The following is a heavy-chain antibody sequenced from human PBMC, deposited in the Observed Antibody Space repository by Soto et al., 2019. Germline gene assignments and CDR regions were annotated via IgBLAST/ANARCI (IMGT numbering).Heavy chain of an antibody. CDR2: IYHSGST. Sequence: QVQLQESGPGLVKPSGTLSLTCAVSGGSISSSNWWSWVRQPPGKGLEWIGEIYHSGSTNNNPSLKSPVTIPVDKSKTQFSLKLSSVTAADTAVYYCALDSSSSHGGLYYYAMDVWGQGTTVTVSS. D-gene: IGHD6-6*01. CDR3: ALDSSSSHGGLYYYAMDV. CDR1: GGSISSSNW. V-gene: IGHV4-4*02. J-gene: IGHJ6*02.